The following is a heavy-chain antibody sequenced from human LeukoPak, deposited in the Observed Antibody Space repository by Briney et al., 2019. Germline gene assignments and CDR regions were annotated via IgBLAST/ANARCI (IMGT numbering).Heavy chain of an antibody. CDR2: IYTSGST. CDR3: AREGDSTRAFDI. V-gene: IGHV4-4*07. D-gene: IGHD2/OR15-2a*01. CDR1: GRSISSYY. Sequence: PSETLSLTCTVSGRSISSYYRSWIRQPAGKGLEWIGRIYTSGSTNYNPSLKSRVTMSVDTSKNQFPLKLSSVTAADTAVYYCAREGDSTRAFDIWGQGTMVTVSS. J-gene: IGHJ3*02.